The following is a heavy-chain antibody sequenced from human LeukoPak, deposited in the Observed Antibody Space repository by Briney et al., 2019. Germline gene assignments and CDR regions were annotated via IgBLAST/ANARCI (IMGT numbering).Heavy chain of an antibody. CDR2: IYTSGST. CDR3: ARGGDLWGC. Sequence: SQTLSLTCTVSGGSISSGSYYWSWIRQPAGKGLEWIGRIYTSGSTNYNPSLKSRVTISVDTSKNQFSLKLSSVTAADTAVYYCARGGDLWGCWGQGTLVTVSS. J-gene: IGHJ4*02. V-gene: IGHV4-61*02. CDR1: GGSISSGSYY. D-gene: IGHD2-21*02.